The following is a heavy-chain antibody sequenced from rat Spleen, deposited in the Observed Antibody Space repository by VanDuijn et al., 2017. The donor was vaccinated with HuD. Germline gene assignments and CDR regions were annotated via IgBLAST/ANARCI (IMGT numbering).Heavy chain of an antibody. CDR2: ISTGGGNT. CDR3: ARHGPLRVYLRHYWYFDF. V-gene: IGHV5S23*01. D-gene: IGHD1-4*01. CDR1: GFTFSNYD. J-gene: IGHJ1*01. Sequence: EVQLVESGGGLVQPGRSLKLSCAASGFTFSNYDMAWVRQAPTKGLEWVASISTGGGNTYYRDSVKGRFTISRDNAKSTLYLQMDSLRSEDTATYYCARHGPLRVYLRHYWYFDFWGPGTMVTVSS.